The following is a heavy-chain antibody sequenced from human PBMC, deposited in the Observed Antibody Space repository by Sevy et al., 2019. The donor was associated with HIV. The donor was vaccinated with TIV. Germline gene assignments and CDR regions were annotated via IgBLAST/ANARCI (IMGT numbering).Heavy chain of an antibody. Sequence: GGCLRLSCAASGFTFSDYYMSWIRQAPGKGLEWISYISGSGSTTHYADSVRGRFTISRDNAKNSLYLQMNSLRAEDTAVYYSARGSYDILTGWHDYYYYMDVWGKGTVVTVSS. CDR3: ARGSYDILTGWHDYYYYMDV. D-gene: IGHD3-9*01. CDR2: ISGSGSTT. CDR1: GFTFSDYY. J-gene: IGHJ6*03. V-gene: IGHV3-11*01.